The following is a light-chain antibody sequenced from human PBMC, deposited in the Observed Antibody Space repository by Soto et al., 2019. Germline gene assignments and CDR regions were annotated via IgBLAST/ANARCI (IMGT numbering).Light chain of an antibody. CDR3: QQYNNWPPLT. J-gene: IGKJ1*01. V-gene: IGKV3-15*01. CDR2: GAS. CDR1: QSVSSN. Sequence: EIVMTQSPATLSVSPGERATLSCRASQSVSSNLAWYQQKPGQAPRLLIYGASTRATGIPARFSGSGSGTEVTLTISSLQSEDFAVYYCQQYNNWPPLTVGRGTKVEIK.